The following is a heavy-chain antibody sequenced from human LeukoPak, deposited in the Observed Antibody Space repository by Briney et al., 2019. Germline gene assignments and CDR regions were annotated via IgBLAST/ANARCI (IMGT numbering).Heavy chain of an antibody. CDR3: ARVFGDTATGNYYYYYGVDV. J-gene: IGHJ6*02. CDR2: INSDGSST. Sequence: PGGSLRLSCAASGFTFSSYWMHWVRQAPGKGLVWVSRINSDGSSTSYADSVKGRLTISRDNAKNTLYLQMNSLRAEDTAVYYCARVFGDTATGNYYYYYGVDVWGQGTTVTVSS. D-gene: IGHD3-16*01. V-gene: IGHV3-74*01. CDR1: GFTFSSYW.